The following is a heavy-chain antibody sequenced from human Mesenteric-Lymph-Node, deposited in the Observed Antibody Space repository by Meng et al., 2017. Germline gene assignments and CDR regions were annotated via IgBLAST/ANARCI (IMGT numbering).Heavy chain of an antibody. V-gene: IGHV1-46*01. CDR2: INPSGGST. Sequence: ASVKVSCKASGYTFTSYYMHWVRQAPGQGLEWMGIINPSGGSTSYAQRFQGRVTMTRDTSTSTVYMELSSLRSEDTAVYYCAREALGVWFGDYWGQGTLVTVSS. CDR1: GYTFTSYY. J-gene: IGHJ4*02. CDR3: AREALGVWFGDY. D-gene: IGHD3-10*01.